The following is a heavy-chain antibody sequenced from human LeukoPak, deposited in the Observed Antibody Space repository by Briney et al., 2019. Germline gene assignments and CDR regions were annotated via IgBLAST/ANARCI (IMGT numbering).Heavy chain of an antibody. J-gene: IGHJ4*02. CDR2: INPSGGST. CDR1: GYTFTSYY. V-gene: IGHV1-46*01. Sequence: GASVKVSCKASGYTFTSYYMHWVRQAPGQGLEWMGIINPSGGSTSYAQKFQGRVTMTRDMSTSTVYMELSSLRSGDTAVYYCARGGYSSSSRAYFIDYWGQGTPVTVSS. CDR3: ARGGYSSSSRAYFIDY. D-gene: IGHD6-6*01.